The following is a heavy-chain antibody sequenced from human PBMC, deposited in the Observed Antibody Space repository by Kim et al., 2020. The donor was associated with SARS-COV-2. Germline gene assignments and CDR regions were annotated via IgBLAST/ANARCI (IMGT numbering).Heavy chain of an antibody. V-gene: IGHV3-74*01. Sequence: GGSLRLSCAASGFTFSSYRMHWVRQAPGKGLVWVSRINSDGRSTSYADSVKGRFTISRDNAKNTLYLQMNSLRAEDTAVYYCARESVTFGGGVDVWGQGTTVTVSS. CDR3: ARESVTFGGGVDV. D-gene: IGHD3-16*01. CDR2: INSDGRST. J-gene: IGHJ6*02. CDR1: GFTFSSYR.